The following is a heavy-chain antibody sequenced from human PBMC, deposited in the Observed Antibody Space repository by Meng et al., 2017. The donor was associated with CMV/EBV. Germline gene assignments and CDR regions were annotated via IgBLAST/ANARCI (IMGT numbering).Heavy chain of an antibody. Sequence: QVQLVQSGGEVKKHGSWVKASCKASGGTFSSYAISWVRQAPGQGLEWMGGIIPIFGTANYAQKFQGRVTITADESTSTAYMELSSLRSEDTAVYYCARQLRLGELSPFDYWGQGTLVTVSS. D-gene: IGHD3-16*02. CDR2: IIPIFGTA. J-gene: IGHJ4*02. CDR3: ARQLRLGELSPFDY. V-gene: IGHV1-69*12. CDR1: GGTFSSYA.